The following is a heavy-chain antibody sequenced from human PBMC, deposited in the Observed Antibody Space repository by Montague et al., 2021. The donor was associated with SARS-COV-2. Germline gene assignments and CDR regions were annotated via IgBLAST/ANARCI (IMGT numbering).Heavy chain of an antibody. D-gene: IGHD1-1*01. CDR3: ARDLLEIGGMDV. Sequence: SLRLSCAASGITVSRNYTNWVRQAPGKGLEWVSLIYSGGSTYYADSVKGRFTISRDNSKNTLYLQMNSLRAEDTAVYYCARDLLEIGGMDVWGQGTTVTVSS. J-gene: IGHJ6*02. CDR1: GITVSRNY. V-gene: IGHV3-66*01. CDR2: IYSGGST.